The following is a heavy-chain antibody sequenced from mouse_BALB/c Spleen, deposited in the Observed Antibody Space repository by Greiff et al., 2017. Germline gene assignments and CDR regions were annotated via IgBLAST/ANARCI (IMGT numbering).Heavy chain of an antibody. V-gene: IGHV5-6-5*01. CDR3: ARGGYYGSRPLAY. Sequence: EVMLVESGGGLVKPGGSLKLSCAASGFTFSSYAMSWVRQTPEKRLEWVASISSGGSTYYPDSVKGRFTISRDNARNILYLQMSSLRSEDTAMYYCARGGYYGSRPLAYWGQGTLVTVSA. J-gene: IGHJ3*01. CDR1: GFTFSSYA. CDR2: ISSGGST. D-gene: IGHD1-1*01.